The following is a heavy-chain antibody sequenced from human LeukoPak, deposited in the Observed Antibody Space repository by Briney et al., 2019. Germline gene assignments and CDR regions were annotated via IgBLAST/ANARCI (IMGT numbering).Heavy chain of an antibody. D-gene: IGHD6-19*01. J-gene: IGHJ3*02. CDR2: ISISSSYI. CDR1: GFTFSSYS. V-gene: IGHV3-21*01. Sequence: GGSLRLSCAASGFTFSSYSMNWVRQAPGKGLEWVSSISISSSYIYYADSVKGRFTISRDNAKNSLYLQMNSLRAEDTAVYYCASRYSSGWYDAFDIWGQGTMVTVSS. CDR3: ASRYSSGWYDAFDI.